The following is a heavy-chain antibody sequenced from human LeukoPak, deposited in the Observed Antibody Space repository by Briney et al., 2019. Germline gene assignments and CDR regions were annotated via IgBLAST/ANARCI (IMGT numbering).Heavy chain of an antibody. CDR1: GFIFSSYW. J-gene: IGHJ6*04. CDR2: INTDGSST. V-gene: IGHV3-74*01. CDR3: ARDLSHDV. Sequence: GGSLRLSCAASGFIFSSYWMHWVRHAPGKGLAWVSRINTDGSSTSYADSVKGRFTISRDNAKNTLYLQMNSLRAEDTAVYYCARDLSHDVWGKGTTVTVSS.